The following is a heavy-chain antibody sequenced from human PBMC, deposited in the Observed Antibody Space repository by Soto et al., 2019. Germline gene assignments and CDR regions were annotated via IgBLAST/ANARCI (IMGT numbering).Heavy chain of an antibody. V-gene: IGHV4-39*07. CDR2: INHSGST. CDR1: GHSSNNYDYY. D-gene: IGHD6-13*01. CDR3: ARVPQRVVATNFDY. J-gene: IGHJ4*02. Sequence: SETMSLSCTVSGHSSNNYDYYWSWIRKPPGKGLEWIGEINHSGSTNYTPSLKSRVTISVDTSKNQFSLKLSSVTAADTAVYYCARVPQRVVATNFDYRGQGTRVTVSS.